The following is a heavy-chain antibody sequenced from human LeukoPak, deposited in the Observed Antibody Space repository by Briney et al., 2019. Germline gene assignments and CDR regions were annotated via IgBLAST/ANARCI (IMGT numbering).Heavy chain of an antibody. CDR1: GFTFSNYW. V-gene: IGHV3-74*01. Sequence: GGSLRLSCAASGFTFSNYWMHWVRQAPGEGLMWVSRIKSDGSSTTYADSVKGRFTISRDNAKTTLYLQMNSLRAEDTAVYYCSRDSLSSCGGDCYSGLDVWGQGTTVTVSS. CDR2: IKSDGSST. CDR3: SRDSLSSCGGDCYSGLDV. J-gene: IGHJ6*02. D-gene: IGHD2-21*02.